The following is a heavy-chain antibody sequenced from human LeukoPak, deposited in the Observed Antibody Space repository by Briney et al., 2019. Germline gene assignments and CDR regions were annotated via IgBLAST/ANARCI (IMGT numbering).Heavy chain of an antibody. CDR2: ISSSGSTI. V-gene: IGHV3-48*03. J-gene: IGHJ6*03. CDR1: GFTFSSYE. D-gene: IGHD3-9*01. Sequence: PGGSLRLSCAASGFTFSSYEMNWVRQAPGKGLEWVSYISSSGSTIYYADSVKGRFIISRDNAKNSLYLQMNSLRAEDTAVYYCARDPPILTGPYYYYMDVWGKGTTVTISS. CDR3: ARDPPILTGPYYYYMDV.